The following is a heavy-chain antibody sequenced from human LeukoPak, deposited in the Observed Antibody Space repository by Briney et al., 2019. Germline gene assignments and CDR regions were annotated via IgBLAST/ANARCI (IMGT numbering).Heavy chain of an antibody. V-gene: IGHV3-53*01. CDR3: AKDYGDYDEYSWFDS. J-gene: IGHJ5*01. CDR2: IYSGGST. Sequence: GGSLRLSCAASGFTVNSNYMTWVRQAPGKGLEWVSVIYSGGSTYYTESVKGRFTISRDNSKNTLYLQMNSLRAEDTAVYYCAKDYGDYDEYSWFDSWGQGTLVTVSS. D-gene: IGHD4-17*01. CDR1: GFTVNSNY.